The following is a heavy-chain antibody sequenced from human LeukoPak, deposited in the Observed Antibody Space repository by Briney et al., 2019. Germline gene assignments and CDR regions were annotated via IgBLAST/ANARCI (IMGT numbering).Heavy chain of an antibody. CDR3: ARDLNPYSYYGDYVD. CDR2: ISAYNGNT. CDR1: GGTFSSYA. V-gene: IGHV1-18*01. J-gene: IGHJ4*02. D-gene: IGHD4-17*01. Sequence: ASVKVSCKASGGTFSSYAISWVRQAPGQGLEWMGWISAYNGNTNYAQKLQGRVTMTTDTSTSTAYMELRSLRSDDTAVYYCARDLNPYSYYGDYVDWGQGTLVTVSS.